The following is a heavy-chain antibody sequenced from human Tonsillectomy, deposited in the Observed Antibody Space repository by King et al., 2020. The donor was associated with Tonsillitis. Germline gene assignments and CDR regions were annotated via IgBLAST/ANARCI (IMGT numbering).Heavy chain of an antibody. V-gene: IGHV3-30*18. Sequence: QVQLVESGGGVVQPGRSLRLSCAASGLSFSNYGMHWVRQAPGKGLEWVALIAYDGSYENYADPVKGRFTTSRDNSKNTLFLEMNCLRVEDTAVYYCAKDVIGFSDWYFDLWGRGTLVTVSS. CDR2: IAYDGSYE. CDR3: AKDVIGFSDWYFDL. D-gene: IGHD3-10*01. J-gene: IGHJ2*01. CDR1: GLSFSNYG.